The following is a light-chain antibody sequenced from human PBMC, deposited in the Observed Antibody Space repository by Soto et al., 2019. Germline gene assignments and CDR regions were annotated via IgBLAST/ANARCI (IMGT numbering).Light chain of an antibody. Sequence: QSALTQPRSVSGSPGQSVTISCTGTSSDVGGYNYVSWYQQHPGKAPKLMIYDVSKRPSGVPDRFSGSKSGNTASLTISGFQAEDEGDYYCCSYADSYTHHYVFGSGTQLTVL. J-gene: IGLJ1*01. CDR3: CSYADSYTHHYV. CDR1: SSDVGGYNY. CDR2: DVS. V-gene: IGLV2-11*01.